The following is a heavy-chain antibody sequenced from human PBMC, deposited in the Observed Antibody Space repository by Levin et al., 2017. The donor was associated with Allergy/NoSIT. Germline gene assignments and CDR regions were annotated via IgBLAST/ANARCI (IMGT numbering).Heavy chain of an antibody. CDR3: ALTGGGNDAFDI. CDR1: GGSISSGDYY. CDR2: IYYSGST. D-gene: IGHD2-8*02. V-gene: IGHV4-30-4*01. J-gene: IGHJ3*02. Sequence: TSETLSLTCTVSGGSISSGDYYWSWIRQPPGKGLEWIGYIYYSGSTYYNPSLKSRVTISVDTSKNQFSLKLSSVTAADTAVYYCALTGGGNDAFDIWGQGTMVTVSS.